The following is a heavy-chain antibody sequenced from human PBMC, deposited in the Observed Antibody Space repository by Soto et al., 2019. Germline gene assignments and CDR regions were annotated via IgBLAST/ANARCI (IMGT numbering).Heavy chain of an antibody. J-gene: IGHJ4*02. CDR2: IIPIFGTA. D-gene: IGHD5-12*01. CDR3: ARRRDGYTYYFDY. Sequence: SVKVSCKASGGTFSSYAISWVRQAPGQGLEWMGGIIPIFGTANYAQKFQGRVTITADESTSTAYMELSSLRSEDTAVYYCARRRDGYTYYFDYWGQGTLVTVSS. CDR1: GGTFSSYA. V-gene: IGHV1-69*13.